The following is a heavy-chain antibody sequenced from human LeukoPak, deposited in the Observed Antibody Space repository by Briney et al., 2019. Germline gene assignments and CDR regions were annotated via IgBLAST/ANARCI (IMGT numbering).Heavy chain of an antibody. CDR3: ATASGGRGQLRFLSNWFDP. Sequence: ASVKVSCKVSGYTLTELSMHWVRQAPGKGLEWMGGFDPEDGETIYAQKFQGRVTMTEDTSTDTAYMELSSLRSEDTAVYYCATASGGRGQLRFLSNWFDPWGQGTPVTVSS. J-gene: IGHJ5*02. CDR1: GYTLTELS. V-gene: IGHV1-24*01. D-gene: IGHD3-3*01. CDR2: FDPEDGET.